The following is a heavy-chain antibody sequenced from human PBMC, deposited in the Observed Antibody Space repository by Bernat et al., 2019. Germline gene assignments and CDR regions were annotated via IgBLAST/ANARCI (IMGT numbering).Heavy chain of an antibody. Sequence: EVQLLESGGGLAQPGGSLRLSCAASGFTFSSYWMSWVRQAPGKGLEWVANIKQDGSEKYYVESGKCRFTISRDNAKNSLYLQMNSLRAEDTAVYYCAREGSGWYFFYYWGQGTLVTVSS. CDR1: GFTFSSYW. D-gene: IGHD6-19*01. CDR2: IKQDGSEK. J-gene: IGHJ4*02. CDR3: AREGSGWYFFYY. V-gene: IGHV3-7*03.